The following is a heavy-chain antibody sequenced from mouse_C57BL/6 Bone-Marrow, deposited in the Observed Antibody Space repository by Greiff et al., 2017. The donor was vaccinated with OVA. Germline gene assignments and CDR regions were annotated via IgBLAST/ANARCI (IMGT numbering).Heavy chain of an antibody. J-gene: IGHJ2*01. CDR3: AGRIYPTDY. CDR2: IYPRSGNT. V-gene: IGHV1-81*01. CDR1: GYTFTSYG. D-gene: IGHD2-1*01. Sequence: VKLVESGAELARPGASVKLSCKASGYTFTSYGISWVKQRTGQGLEWIGEIYPRSGNTYYNEKFKGKATLTADKSSSTAYMELRSLTSEDSAVYFCAGRIYPTDYWGQGTTLTVSS.